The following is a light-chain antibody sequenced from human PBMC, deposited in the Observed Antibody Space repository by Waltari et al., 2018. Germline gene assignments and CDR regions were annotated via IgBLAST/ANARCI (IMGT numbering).Light chain of an antibody. CDR1: HDISFY. CDR2: AAS. Sequence: DIQMTQSPSSLSASLGDRVTITCRASHDISFYLAWYQQRPGKGPKLLIYAASTLQSGVPARFSGSGSGTDFTLTISSLQPEDVATYYCHKYNSAPFTFGPGTKVHFK. J-gene: IGKJ3*01. V-gene: IGKV1-27*01. CDR3: HKYNSAPFT.